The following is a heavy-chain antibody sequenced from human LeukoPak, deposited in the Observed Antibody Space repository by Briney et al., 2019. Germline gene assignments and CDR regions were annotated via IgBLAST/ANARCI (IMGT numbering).Heavy chain of an antibody. Sequence: GASVKVSCKASGGTFSSYAISWVRQAPGQGLEWMGGIIPIFGTANYAQKFQGRVTITADESTSTAYMELSSLRSEDTAVYYCARDGSGGSFLHGPDAFDIWGQGTMVTVSS. CDR3: ARDGSGGSFLHGPDAFDI. V-gene: IGHV1-69*13. D-gene: IGHD2-15*01. CDR2: IIPIFGTA. CDR1: GGTFSSYA. J-gene: IGHJ3*02.